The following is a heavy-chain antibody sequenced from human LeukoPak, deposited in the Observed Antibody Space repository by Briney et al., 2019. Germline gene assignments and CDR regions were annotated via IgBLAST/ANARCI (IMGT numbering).Heavy chain of an antibody. Sequence: ASVKVSCKASGYAFTRHYMHWVRQAPGQGLEWMGLINPSGSSTIYAQKFQGRVTMTRDMSTSTDYMELSSLRSEDTAVYYCARVGCTNGVCYWMASEYYFDYWGQGTLVTVSS. CDR2: INPSGSST. CDR1: GYAFTRHY. J-gene: IGHJ4*02. V-gene: IGHV1-46*01. CDR3: ARVGCTNGVCYWMASEYYFDY. D-gene: IGHD2-8*01.